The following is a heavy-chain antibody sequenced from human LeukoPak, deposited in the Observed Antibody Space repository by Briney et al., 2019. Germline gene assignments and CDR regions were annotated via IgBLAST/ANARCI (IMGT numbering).Heavy chain of an antibody. V-gene: IGHV4-39*07. CDR2: IFYSGNT. Sequence: PSETLSLTCTVSGGSISTSSYYWGWVRQPPGKGLEWIGNIFYSGNTYYHPSLKSRVTISIDTSKSQFSLKLTSVTAADTAVYYCARDRDYYDSSGYFYVGAFDIWGQGTMVTVSS. CDR3: ARDRDYYDSSGYFYVGAFDI. CDR1: GGSISTSSYY. J-gene: IGHJ3*02. D-gene: IGHD3-22*01.